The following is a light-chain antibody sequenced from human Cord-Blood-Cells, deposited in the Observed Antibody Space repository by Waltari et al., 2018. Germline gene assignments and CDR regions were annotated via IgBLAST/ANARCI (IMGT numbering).Light chain of an antibody. V-gene: IGLV6-57*02. CDR3: QSYDSSNWV. Sequence: NFMLTQPHSVSESPGKTVTISCTGSSCSIASNYVQWYQQRPGSDPTTVINENNQRPSWVPDRFSGSIDSSSNSASLTISGLKTEDEADYYCQSYDSSNWVFGGGTKLTVL. CDR1: SCSIASNY. CDR2: ENN. J-gene: IGLJ3*02.